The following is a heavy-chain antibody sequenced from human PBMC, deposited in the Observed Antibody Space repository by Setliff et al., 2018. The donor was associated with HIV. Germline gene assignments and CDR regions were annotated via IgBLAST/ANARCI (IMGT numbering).Heavy chain of an antibody. CDR3: AREIGDGSGTLNAFDI. CDR1: GGSISSYY. Sequence: SETLSLTCTVSGGSISSYYWSWIRQPPGKGLECIGYIFYSGSTNYNPSLKSRVTISVDTSKSQFSLKLSSVTAADTAVYYCAREIGDGSGTLNAFDIWGQGTMVTVS. J-gene: IGHJ3*02. V-gene: IGHV4-59*01. D-gene: IGHD3-10*01. CDR2: IFYSGST.